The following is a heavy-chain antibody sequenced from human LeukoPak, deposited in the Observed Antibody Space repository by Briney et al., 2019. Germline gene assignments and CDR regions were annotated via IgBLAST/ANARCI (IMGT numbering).Heavy chain of an antibody. D-gene: IGHD3-22*01. Sequence: PSETLSLTCTVSGGSISSYYWSWIRQPPGKGLEWIGYIYYSGSTNYNPSLKSRVTISVDTSKNQFSLKLSSVTAADTAVYYCARRSGYYPQFDAFDIWGQGTMVTVSS. CDR3: ARRSGYYPQFDAFDI. CDR2: IYYSGST. CDR1: GGSISSYY. V-gene: IGHV4-59*01. J-gene: IGHJ3*02.